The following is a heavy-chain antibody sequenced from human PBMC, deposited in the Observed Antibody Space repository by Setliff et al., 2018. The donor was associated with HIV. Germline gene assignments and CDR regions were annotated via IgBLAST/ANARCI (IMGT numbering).Heavy chain of an antibody. CDR2: VTHSGST. CDR1: GGSFSGFY. CDR3: ARGRKKTLAVSGTRYFDF. J-gene: IGHJ4*02. D-gene: IGHD6-19*01. Sequence: SETLSLTCAVYGGSFSGFYWTFIRQSPGTGLEWIGEVTHSGSTPYDPSLKSRITISVDTSKNQFSLKLTSVTAADMGVYYCARGRKKTLAVSGTRYFDFWGQGTLVTVS. V-gene: IGHV4-34*01.